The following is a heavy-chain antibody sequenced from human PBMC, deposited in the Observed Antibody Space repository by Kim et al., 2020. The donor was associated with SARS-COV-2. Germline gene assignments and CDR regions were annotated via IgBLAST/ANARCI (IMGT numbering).Heavy chain of an antibody. CDR3: ARLKRGYSYGPFDY. D-gene: IGHD5-18*01. Sequence: PSFQGHVTISADKSISTAYLQWSSLKASDPAMYYCARLKRGYSYGPFDYWGQGTLVTVSS. J-gene: IGHJ4*02. V-gene: IGHV5-10-1*01.